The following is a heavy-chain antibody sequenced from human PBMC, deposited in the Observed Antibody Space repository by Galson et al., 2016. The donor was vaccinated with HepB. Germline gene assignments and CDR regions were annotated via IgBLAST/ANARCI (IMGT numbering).Heavy chain of an antibody. CDR3: TKDPIHQTFGSGWYFDY. D-gene: IGHD6-19*01. V-gene: IGHV3-23*01. CDR1: GFVFRYYA. J-gene: IGHJ4*02. CDR2: ISGSGSST. Sequence: SLRLSCAASGFVFRYYAMSWVRQAPGKGPEWVSTISGSGSSTYYADSVKGRFTISRDNSKNTLFLQMHSLRAEDTALYYCTKDPIHQTFGSGWYFDYWGQGTLVTVSS.